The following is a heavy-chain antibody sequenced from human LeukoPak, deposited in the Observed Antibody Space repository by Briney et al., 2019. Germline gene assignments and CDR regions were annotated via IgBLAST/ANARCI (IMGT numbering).Heavy chain of an antibody. CDR1: GGTFSSYA. J-gene: IGHJ4*02. D-gene: IGHD4-17*01. CDR3: ARVGYGDYGDY. Sequence: GSSVKVSCKASGGTFSSYAISWVRQAPGQGLEWMGGIIPIFGTANYAQKFQGRVTITTDESTSTAYMELRSLRSDDTAVYYCARVGYGDYGDYWGQGTLVTVSS. V-gene: IGHV1-69*05. CDR2: IIPIFGTA.